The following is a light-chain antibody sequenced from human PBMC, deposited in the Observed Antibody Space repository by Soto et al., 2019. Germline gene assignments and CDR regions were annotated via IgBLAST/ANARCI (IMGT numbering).Light chain of an antibody. CDR1: QGISSY. J-gene: IGKJ1*01. CDR2: AAS. V-gene: IGKV1-9*01. Sequence: DIRLSQSPCFLSASVGDRVTITCRASQGISSYLAWYQQKPGKAPKLLIYAASTLQSGVPSRFSGSGSGTEFTLTISSLQPEDFATYYCLQHGRSLWTFGQGTMADVK. CDR3: LQHGRSLWT.